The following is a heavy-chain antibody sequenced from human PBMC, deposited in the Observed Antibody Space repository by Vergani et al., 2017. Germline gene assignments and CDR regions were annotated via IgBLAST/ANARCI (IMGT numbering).Heavy chain of an antibody. V-gene: IGHV3-11*01. CDR1: GFTFSDYY. D-gene: IGHD1-26*01. Sequence: QVQLVESGGGLVKPGGSLRLSCAASGFTFSDYYMSWIRQAPGKGLEWVSYISSSGSTIYYADSVKGRFTISRDNAKNSLYLQMNSLSAEDTAVYYCARVIVVATSQNFLCDYWGQGTLVTVSS. CDR2: ISSSGSTI. CDR3: ARVIVVATSQNFLCDY. J-gene: IGHJ4*02.